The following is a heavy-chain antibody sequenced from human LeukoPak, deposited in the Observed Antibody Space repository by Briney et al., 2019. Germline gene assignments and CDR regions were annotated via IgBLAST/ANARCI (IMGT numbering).Heavy chain of an antibody. J-gene: IGHJ4*02. V-gene: IGHV4-61*02. D-gene: IGHD1-26*01. CDR2: IFTSGST. CDR3: ARWGWEPDYLDY. Sequence: SQTLSLTCTVSGGSISSGSYYWSWIRQPAGKGLEWIGRIFTSGSTNYNPSLKSRVTISVDTSKNQFSLKLSSVTAADTAVYYCARWGWEPDYLDYWGQGTLVIVSS. CDR1: GGSISSGSYY.